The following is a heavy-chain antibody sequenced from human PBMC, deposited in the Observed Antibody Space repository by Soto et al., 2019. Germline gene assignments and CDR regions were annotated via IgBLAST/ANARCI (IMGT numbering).Heavy chain of an antibody. D-gene: IGHD6-13*01. CDR2: ISSSRSTI. J-gene: IGHJ5*02. V-gene: IGHV3-48*01. Sequence: ESGGGLVQPGGSLRLSCAASGFTFSSYSMNWVRQAPGKGLEWVSYISSSRSTIYYADSVKGRFTISRDNAKNSLYLQMNSLRAEDTAVYYCARHPERIAQIGWFDPWGQGTLVTVSS. CDR1: GFTFSSYS. CDR3: ARHPERIAQIGWFDP.